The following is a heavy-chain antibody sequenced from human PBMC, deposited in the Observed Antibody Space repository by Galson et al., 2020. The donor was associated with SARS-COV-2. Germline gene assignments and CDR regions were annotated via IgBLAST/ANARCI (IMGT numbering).Heavy chain of an antibody. CDR1: GYTFTSYY. J-gene: IGHJ3*02. CDR3: ARDRGTQEPTWFGELYFSAFDM. Sequence: GESLNIPCKASGYTFTSYYMHWVRQPPGQGLEWMGKINPTGGSTSYAQKFPGRVTMTRDTPTSTVYMELSSLRSEDTAVYYCARDRGTQEPTWFGELYFSAFDMWGQGTMVTVAS. V-gene: IGHV1-46*01. D-gene: IGHD3-10*01. CDR2: INPTGGST.